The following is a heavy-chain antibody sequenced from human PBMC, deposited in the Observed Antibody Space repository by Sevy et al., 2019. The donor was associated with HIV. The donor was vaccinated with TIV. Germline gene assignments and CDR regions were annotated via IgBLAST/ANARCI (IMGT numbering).Heavy chain of an antibody. V-gene: IGHV3-48*02. Sequence: GGYLRLSCAASGFRFNYHNMNWVRQTPGKGLEWFSYISNSGSTTYLADSVRGRFTISRDNAKNSLFSEMDNLTDEDTAVHYCAREGNRERQTIPLDSWGRGIQVTVSS. J-gene: IGHJ4*02. CDR2: ISNSGSTT. D-gene: IGHD6-25*01. CDR3: AREGNRERQTIPLDS. CDR1: GFRFNYHN.